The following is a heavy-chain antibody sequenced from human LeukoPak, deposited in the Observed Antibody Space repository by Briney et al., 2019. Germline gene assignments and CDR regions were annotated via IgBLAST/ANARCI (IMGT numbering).Heavy chain of an antibody. CDR3: AKEALDYYDSSGYYLYYYYYMDV. J-gene: IGHJ6*03. CDR2: IRFDGGNK. CDR1: GFSFSTYG. D-gene: IGHD3-22*01. Sequence: GGSLRLSCAASGFSFSTYGFHWVRQAPGKGLEWVTFIRFDGGNKYYADSVKGRFTISRDNSKNTLYLQMNSLRAEDTAVYYCAKEALDYYDSSGYYLYYYYYMDVWGKGTTVTISS. V-gene: IGHV3-30*02.